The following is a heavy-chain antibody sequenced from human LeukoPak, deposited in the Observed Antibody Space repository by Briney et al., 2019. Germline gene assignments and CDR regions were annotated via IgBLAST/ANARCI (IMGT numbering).Heavy chain of an antibody. J-gene: IGHJ4*02. CDR1: GFTVSSNY. D-gene: IGHD3-22*01. Sequence: GGSLRLSCAASGFTVSSNYMSWVRQAPGKGLEWVSSISSSSSYIYYADSVKGRFTISRDNAKNSLYLQMNSLRAEDTAVYYCARNEYYYDSSGYYFPYYFDYWGQGTLVTVSS. CDR3: ARNEYYYDSSGYYFPYYFDY. CDR2: ISSSSSYI. V-gene: IGHV3-21*01.